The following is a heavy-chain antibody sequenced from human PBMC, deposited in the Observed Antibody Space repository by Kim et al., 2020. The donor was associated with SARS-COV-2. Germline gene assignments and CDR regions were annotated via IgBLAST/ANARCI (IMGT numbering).Heavy chain of an antibody. V-gene: IGHV3-11*04. J-gene: IGHJ6*02. CDR3: ASAPGRVYGMDV. Sequence: YYADSVKGRFTISRENAKNSLYLQMNSLRAEDTAVYYCASAPGRVYGMDVWGQGTTVTVSS.